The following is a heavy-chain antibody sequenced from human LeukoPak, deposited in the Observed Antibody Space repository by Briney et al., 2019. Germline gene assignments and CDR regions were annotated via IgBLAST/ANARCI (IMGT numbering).Heavy chain of an antibody. CDR1: GFTFSSYS. D-gene: IGHD6-6*01. J-gene: IGHJ4*02. CDR3: AKIAARPYYFDY. Sequence: GGSLRLSCAASGFTFSSYSMNWVRQAPGKGLEWVSYISSSSSTIYYADSVKGRFTISRDNSKNTLYLQMNSLRAEDTAVYYRAKIAARPYYFDYWGQGTLVTVSS. CDR2: ISSSSSTI. V-gene: IGHV3-48*01.